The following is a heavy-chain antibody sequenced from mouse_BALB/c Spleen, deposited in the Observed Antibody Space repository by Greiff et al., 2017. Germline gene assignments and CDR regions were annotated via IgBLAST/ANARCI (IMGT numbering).Heavy chain of an antibody. Sequence: LVESGGGLVKPGGSLKLSCAASGFAFSSYDMSWVRQTPEKRLEWVAYISSGGGSTYYPDTVKGRFTISRDNAKNTLYLQMSSLKSEDTAMYYCARRLPPFAYWGQGTLVTVSA. CDR2: ISSGGGST. D-gene: IGHD2-2*01. J-gene: IGHJ3*01. CDR1: GFAFSSYD. V-gene: IGHV5-12-1*01. CDR3: ARRLPPFAY.